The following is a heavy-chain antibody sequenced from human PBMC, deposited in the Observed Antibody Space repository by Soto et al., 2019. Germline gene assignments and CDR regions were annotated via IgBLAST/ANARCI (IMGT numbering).Heavy chain of an antibody. CDR2: ISRSGDRT. V-gene: IGHV3-23*01. CDR3: ARPFPDRTYYYSGMDV. CDR1: GFTFSDFA. D-gene: IGHD3-10*01. J-gene: IGHJ6*02. Sequence: DVHLSQSGGDLVQPGGSLSLSCAASGFTFSDFAMSWVRQAPGKGLEWVATISRSGDRTFYADSVRGRLIVSRDNSKDALFLQLTNLRGDDSALYYCARPFPDRTYYYSGMDVWGQGTTVTVSS.